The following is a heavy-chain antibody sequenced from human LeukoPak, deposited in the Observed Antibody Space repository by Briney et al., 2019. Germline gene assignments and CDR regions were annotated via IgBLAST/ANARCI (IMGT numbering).Heavy chain of an antibody. D-gene: IGHD6-13*01. J-gene: IGHJ4*02. V-gene: IGHV3-53*01. CDR3: AYVAAADLYYFDY. Sequence: GGSLRLSCAASGFTVSSNYMSWVRQAPGKGLEWVSVIYSGGSTYYADSVKGRFTISRDNSKNTLYLQMNSLRAEDTAVYYCAYVAAADLYYFDYWGQGTLVTVSS. CDR1: GFTVSSNY. CDR2: IYSGGST.